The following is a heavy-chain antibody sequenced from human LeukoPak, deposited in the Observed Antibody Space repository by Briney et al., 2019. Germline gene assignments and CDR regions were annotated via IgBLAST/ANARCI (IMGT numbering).Heavy chain of an antibody. J-gene: IGHJ4*02. CDR1: GFSFNNYG. Sequence: GGSLRLSCAASGFSFNNYGMRWVRQAPGKGLEWVAVISYDGSNKFYADSVKGRFTISRDKSKNTLYLQMTSLRAGDTAVYYCAKDRNSGWSFFDYWGQGTLVTVSS. CDR3: AKDRNSGWSFFDY. V-gene: IGHV3-30*18. CDR2: ISYDGSNK. D-gene: IGHD6-19*01.